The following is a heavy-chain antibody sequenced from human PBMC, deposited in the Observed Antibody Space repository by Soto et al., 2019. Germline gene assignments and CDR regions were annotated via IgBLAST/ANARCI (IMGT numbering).Heavy chain of an antibody. J-gene: IGHJ5*02. V-gene: IGHV5-51*01. CDR2: IYPGDSDT. CDR3: ARLALTRQWLVENWFDP. CDR1: GYSFTSYW. Sequence: PGESLKISCKGSGYSFTSYWIGWVRQMPGKGLEWMGIIYPGDSDTRYSPSFQGQVTISADKSISTAYLQWSSLKASDTAMYYCARLALTRQWLVENWFDPWGQGNLVTVSS. D-gene: IGHD6-19*01.